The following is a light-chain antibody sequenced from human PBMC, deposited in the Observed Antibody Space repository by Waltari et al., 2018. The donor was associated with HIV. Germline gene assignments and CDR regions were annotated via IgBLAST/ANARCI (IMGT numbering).Light chain of an antibody. J-gene: IGLJ3*02. CDR2: RSN. V-gene: IGLV1-47*01. CDR1: SSTIGRNY. CDR3: AAWDASLSVWV. Sequence: QSVLTQPPSASGTPGQRVTISCSGSSSTIGRNYVYWYRQLPGTAPKLLIYRSNQRPSGVPDRFSGSKSGTSASLAISGLRSENEADYYCAAWDASLSVWVFGGGTKLTVL.